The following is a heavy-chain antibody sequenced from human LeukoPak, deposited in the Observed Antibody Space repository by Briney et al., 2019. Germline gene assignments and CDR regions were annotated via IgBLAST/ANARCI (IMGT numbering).Heavy chain of an antibody. J-gene: IGHJ4*02. Sequence: PGGSLRLSCAASGFSFSSYSMNWVRQAPGKGLEWVSHISSGSSTIYYGDSVRGRFTISRDNAKNSLYLQMNSLRAEDTAVYYCASVRGYYFDNWGQGTLVTVSS. CDR1: GFSFSSYS. CDR3: ASVRGYYFDN. V-gene: IGHV3-48*01. CDR2: ISSGSSTI. D-gene: IGHD3-10*01.